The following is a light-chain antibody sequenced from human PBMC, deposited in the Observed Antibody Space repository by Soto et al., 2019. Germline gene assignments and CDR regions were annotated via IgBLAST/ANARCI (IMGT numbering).Light chain of an antibody. J-gene: IGLJ1*01. CDR3: TSYTPSSTYV. Sequence: QSALTQAASVSGSPGQSITISCTGTSSDVGNYDYVSWYQQYPGKAPKLMIYAVGRRPSGVSNRFSGSKSGNTASLTISGLQAEDEADYYCTSYTPSSTYVFGTGTKLTVL. V-gene: IGLV2-14*03. CDR2: AVG. CDR1: SSDVGNYDY.